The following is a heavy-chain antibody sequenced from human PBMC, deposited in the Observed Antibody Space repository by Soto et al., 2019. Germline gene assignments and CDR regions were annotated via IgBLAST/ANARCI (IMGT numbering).Heavy chain of an antibody. CDR1: GGSISSDY. CDR3: ARLGDILTGYYGPFDY. J-gene: IGHJ4*02. Sequence: SETLSLTCTASGGSISSDYWSWVRQPPGKGLESIGYIYYSGSTNYNPSLKRRVTISVDTSKNQFSLKLSSVTAADTAVYYCARLGDILTGYYGPFDYWGQGTLVTVSS. CDR2: IYYSGST. D-gene: IGHD3-9*01. V-gene: IGHV4-59*08.